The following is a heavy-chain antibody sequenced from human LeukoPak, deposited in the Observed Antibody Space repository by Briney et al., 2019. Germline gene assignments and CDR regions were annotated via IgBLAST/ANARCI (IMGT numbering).Heavy chain of an antibody. CDR2: IYYSGST. Sequence: SETLSLTCTVSGGSISTYYWSWIRQPPGKGLEWIGYIYYSGSTNYNPSLKSRVTISVDTSKNQLSLKLSSVTAADTAVYYCARTGISGPDYWGQGTLVTVSS. D-gene: IGHD3-3*02. V-gene: IGHV4-59*01. J-gene: IGHJ4*02. CDR1: GGSISTYY. CDR3: ARTGISGPDY.